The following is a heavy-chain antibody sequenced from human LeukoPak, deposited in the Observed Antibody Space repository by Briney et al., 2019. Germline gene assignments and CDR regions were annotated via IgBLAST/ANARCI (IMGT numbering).Heavy chain of an antibody. J-gene: IGHJ4*02. Sequence: GGSLRLSCAASGSTFSSYWMSWVRQAPGKGLEWVANIKQDGSEKYYVDSVKGRFTISRDNAKNSLYLQMSSLRAEDTAVYYCARADCSSTSCFQFDYWGQGTLVTVSS. V-gene: IGHV3-7*03. CDR2: IKQDGSEK. CDR1: GSTFSSYW. CDR3: ARADCSSTSCFQFDY. D-gene: IGHD2-2*01.